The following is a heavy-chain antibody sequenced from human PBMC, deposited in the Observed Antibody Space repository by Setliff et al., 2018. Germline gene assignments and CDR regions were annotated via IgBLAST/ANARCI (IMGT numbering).Heavy chain of an antibody. CDR3: ARDVRYYYGSGSYYNDWFDP. D-gene: IGHD3-10*01. V-gene: IGHV4-61*02. CDR1: GGSISSGSYY. CDR2: IYTSGST. J-gene: IGHJ5*02. Sequence: SETLSLTCTVSGGSISSGSYYWSWIRQPAGKGLEWIGRIYTSGSTNYNPSLKSRVTISVDTSKNQFSLKLGSVTAADTAVYYCARDVRYYYGSGSYYNDWFDPWGQGTLVTV.